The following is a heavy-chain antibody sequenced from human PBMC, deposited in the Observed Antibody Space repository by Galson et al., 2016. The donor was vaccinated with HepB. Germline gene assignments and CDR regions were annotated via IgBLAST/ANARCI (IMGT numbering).Heavy chain of an antibody. D-gene: IGHD3-10*01. J-gene: IGHJ6*02. CDR2: IYYTGST. CDR3: ARGTNYYGSGDV. CDR1: GDSVSSGNYY. V-gene: IGHV4-61*01. Sequence: SETLSLTCTVSGDSVSSGNYYWTWIRQPPGKGLECIWHIYYTGSTHYNPSLKSRVTISVDTSTDQFSLKLTSVTAADTAVYYCARGTNYYGSGDVWGQGIAVTVS.